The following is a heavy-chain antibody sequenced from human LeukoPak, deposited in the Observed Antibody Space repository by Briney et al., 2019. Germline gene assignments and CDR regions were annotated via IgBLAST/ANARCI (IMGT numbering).Heavy chain of an antibody. Sequence: HAGGSLKLSCADSQFTFSSFNMNWVRQPPGKGLEWISYIDSSSSSIFYADSVKGRFTISRDNARNSLYLQMDSLRAEDTAVYYCARDGYNWVGYGWFDPWGQGSLVTVSS. V-gene: IGHV3-48*01. CDR3: ARDGYNWVGYGWFDP. D-gene: IGHD1-1*01. CDR2: IDSSSSSI. J-gene: IGHJ5*02. CDR1: QFTFSSFN.